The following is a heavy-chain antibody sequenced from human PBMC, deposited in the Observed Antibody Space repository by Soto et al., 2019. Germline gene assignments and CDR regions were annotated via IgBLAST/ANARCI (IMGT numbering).Heavy chain of an antibody. D-gene: IGHD1-26*01. CDR2: ITSSGSYI. CDR3: AKEVGRSYYGMDV. V-gene: IGHV3-21*01. Sequence: EAQLVESGGGLVKPGGSLRLSCAASGFTFNSYTMNWVRQAPGKGLEWVSSITSSGSYIYYADSVKGRFTISRDNAKNSLYLQMDSLRAEDTAVYYCAKEVGRSYYGMDVWGQATTVTVSS. J-gene: IGHJ6*02. CDR1: GFTFNSYT.